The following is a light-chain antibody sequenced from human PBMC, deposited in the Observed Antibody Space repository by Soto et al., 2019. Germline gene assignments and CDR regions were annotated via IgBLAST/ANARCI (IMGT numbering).Light chain of an antibody. CDR3: QQCGSSPLT. CDR1: QSVSSSY. J-gene: IGKJ4*01. Sequence: EIVLTQSPGTLSLSPGDRATLSCRASQSVSSSYLAWYQQTPGQAPRLLIYGASSRATGIPDRFSGSGSGTDFNLTISRLEAEDFAVYDCQQCGSSPLTFGGGTKVDIK. V-gene: IGKV3-20*01. CDR2: GAS.